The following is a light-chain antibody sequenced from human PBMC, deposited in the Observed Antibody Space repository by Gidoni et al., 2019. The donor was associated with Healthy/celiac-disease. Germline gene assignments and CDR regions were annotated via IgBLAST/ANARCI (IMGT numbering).Light chain of an antibody. CDR3: AAWDDSLSGQV. J-gene: IGLJ2*01. CDR1: SSHIGSNY. CDR2: RNN. V-gene: IGLV1-47*01. Sequence: QSLLPQPPSASGTLGQRVTISCSGSSSHIGSNYVYWYQQLPGTAPKLPIYRNNQRPSEVPDRFSGSKSGTTASLAISGLRSEDEADYYCAAWDDSLSGQVFGGGTKRTVL.